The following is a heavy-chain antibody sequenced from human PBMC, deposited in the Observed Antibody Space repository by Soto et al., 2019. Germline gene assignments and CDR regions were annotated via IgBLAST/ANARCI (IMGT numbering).Heavy chain of an antibody. CDR2: IIPIFGTA. J-gene: IGHJ4*02. CDR1: GGTFSSYA. D-gene: IGHD2-15*01. CDR3: ARGRPSCSGGSCYGC. Sequence: QVQLVQSGAEVKKPGSSVKVSCKASGGTFSSYAISWVRQAPGQGLEWMGGIIPIFGTANYAQKFQGRVTITADESTSTGYMERSSLRAEDTAVYYCARGRPSCSGGSCYGCWGQGTLVTVSS. V-gene: IGHV1-69*12.